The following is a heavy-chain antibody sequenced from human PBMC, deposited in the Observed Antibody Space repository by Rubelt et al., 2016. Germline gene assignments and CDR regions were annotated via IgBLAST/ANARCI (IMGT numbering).Heavy chain of an antibody. CDR2: ISGSGGTT. Sequence: EVQLLESGGGLVQPGGSLRLSCAAAGFTFSSYAMSWVRQGPGKGLEWVSAISGSGGTTYYEDSVKGRFTISRDQSKNKLYLQMGSLRNNETAGYYCARDQFADGYNLGPEYWGQGTLVTVSS. CDR1: GFTFSSYA. CDR3: ARDQFADGYNLGPEY. D-gene: IGHD5-24*01. V-gene: IGHV3-23*01. J-gene: IGHJ4*02.